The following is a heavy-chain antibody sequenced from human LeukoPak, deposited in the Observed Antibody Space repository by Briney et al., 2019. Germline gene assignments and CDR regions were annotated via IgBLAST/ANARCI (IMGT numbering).Heavy chain of an antibody. D-gene: IGHD2-15*01. V-gene: IGHV3-21*01. J-gene: IGHJ4*02. CDR2: ISSSSSYI. CDR3: ARDHEEYCSGGSCSRFDY. CDR1: GFTFSSYC. Sequence: PGGSLRLSCAASGFTFSSYCMDWVRQTPGKGLEWVSSISSSSSYIYYADSVKGRFTISRDNARNSLYLQMNSLRAEDTAVYYCARDHEEYCSGGSCSRFDYWGQGTLVTVSS.